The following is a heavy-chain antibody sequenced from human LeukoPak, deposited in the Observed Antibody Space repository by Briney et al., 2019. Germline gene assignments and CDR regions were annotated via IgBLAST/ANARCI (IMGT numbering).Heavy chain of an antibody. CDR2: IYYSGST. Sequence: SETLSLTCTVSGGSISSYYWSWIRQPPGKGLEWIGSIYYSGSTYYNPSLKSRVTISVDTSKNQFSLKLSSVTAADTAVYYCANLQNNSGWWGQGTLVTVSS. D-gene: IGHD5-12*01. J-gene: IGHJ4*02. CDR1: GGSISSYY. CDR3: ANLQNNSGW. V-gene: IGHV4-59*05.